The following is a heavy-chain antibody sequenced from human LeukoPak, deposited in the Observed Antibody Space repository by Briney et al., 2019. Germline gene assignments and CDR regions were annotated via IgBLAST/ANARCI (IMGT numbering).Heavy chain of an antibody. CDR2: ISSNGGST. CDR1: SFTFSSYA. CDR3: ARVSPNTVTTLQYFDY. V-gene: IGHV3-64*01. J-gene: IGHJ4*02. Sequence: AGSLRLSCAASSFTFSSYAIHCFRQAAAKGLEYVSAISSNGGSTYYANSVKGRFTISRDNSKNTLYLQTGSPRAEDMAVYYCARVSPNTVTTLQYFDYWGQGTLVTVSS. D-gene: IGHD4-17*01.